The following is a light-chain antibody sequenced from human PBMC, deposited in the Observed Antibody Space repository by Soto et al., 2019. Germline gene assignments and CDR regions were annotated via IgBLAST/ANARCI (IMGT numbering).Light chain of an antibody. CDR3: QQKNNWSPNT. CDR1: QSVSSN. CDR2: GAS. Sequence: EIVMTQSPATLSVSPGERATLSCRASQSVSSNLAWYQQKPGQAPRLLIYGASTRATGIPARFSGSGSGTEFTLTISSLQSEDFAIYYCQQKNNWSPNTFGQGTRLEIK. J-gene: IGKJ5*01. V-gene: IGKV3-15*01.